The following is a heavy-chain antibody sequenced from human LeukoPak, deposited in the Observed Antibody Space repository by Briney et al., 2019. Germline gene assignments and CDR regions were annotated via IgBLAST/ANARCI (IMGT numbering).Heavy chain of an antibody. CDR1: GFTFSGSW. CDR3: ARSSDGDYYYFFDY. Sequence: PGGSLRLSCAGSGFTFSGSWMSWVRQAPGKGLEWVANINQDGSGEYYVDSVKGRFTVSRDNSKNTLYLQMNSLRAEDTAVYYCARSSDGDYYYFFDYWGQGTLVTVSS. V-gene: IGHV3-7*01. CDR2: INQDGSGE. J-gene: IGHJ4*02. D-gene: IGHD4-17*01.